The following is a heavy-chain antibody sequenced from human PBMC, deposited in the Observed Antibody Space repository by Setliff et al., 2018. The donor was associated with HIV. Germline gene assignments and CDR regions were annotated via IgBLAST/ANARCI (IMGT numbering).Heavy chain of an antibody. CDR2: IHSSGST. V-gene: IGHV4-61*05. Sequence: SETLSLTCTVSGGSISSTNYFWGWIRQPPGKGLEWIGYIHSSGSTIYNPSLKSRITISLDTSKEQFSLELSSATAADTAVYYCATLDHSGGNFLAYWGQGSLVTVSS. CDR1: GGSISSTNYF. D-gene: IGHD2-21*02. J-gene: IGHJ4*02. CDR3: ATLDHSGGNFLAY.